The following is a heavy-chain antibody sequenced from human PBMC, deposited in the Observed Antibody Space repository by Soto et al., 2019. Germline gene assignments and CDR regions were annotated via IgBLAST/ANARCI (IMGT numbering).Heavy chain of an antibody. J-gene: IGHJ4*02. Sequence: PGGSLRLSCAASGFTFSSYAMSWVRQAPGKGLEWVSAISGSGGSTYYADSVKGRFTISRDNSKNTLYLQMNSLRAEDTAVYYCAKDERWGGDWIYYDSSGFDYWGQGTLVTVSS. CDR1: GFTFSSYA. D-gene: IGHD3-22*01. V-gene: IGHV3-23*01. CDR2: ISGSGGST. CDR3: AKDERWGGDWIYYDSSGFDY.